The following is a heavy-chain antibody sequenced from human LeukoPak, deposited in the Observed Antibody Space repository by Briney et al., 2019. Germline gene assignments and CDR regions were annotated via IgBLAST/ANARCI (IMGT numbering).Heavy chain of an antibody. J-gene: IGHJ4*02. D-gene: IGHD3-22*01. V-gene: IGHV3-23*01. CDR1: GFPFGDYS. Sequence: GRSLRLSCTASGFPFGDYSMIWVRQAPGKGLEWVSAISGSGGSTYYADSVKGRFTISRDNSKNTLYLQMNSLRAEDTAVYYCAKAISPPVTMIVVVINSIDYWGQGTLVTVSS. CDR3: AKAISPPVTMIVVVINSIDY. CDR2: ISGSGGST.